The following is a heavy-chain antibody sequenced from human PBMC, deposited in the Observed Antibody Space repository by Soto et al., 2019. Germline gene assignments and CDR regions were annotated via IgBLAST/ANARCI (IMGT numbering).Heavy chain of an antibody. V-gene: IGHV2-5*02. CDR2: IYWDDDK. CDR3: AHGDGGSSWNEGGFDP. Sequence: SGPTLVNPTQALTLTCTFSGFSLSTSGVGVGWIRQPPGKALEWLALIYWDDDKRYSPSLKSRLTITEDTSKNQVVLTMTNMDPVDTATYYCAHGDGGSSWNEGGFDPWGQGTLVTVSS. J-gene: IGHJ5*02. D-gene: IGHD1-1*01. CDR1: GFSLSTSGVG.